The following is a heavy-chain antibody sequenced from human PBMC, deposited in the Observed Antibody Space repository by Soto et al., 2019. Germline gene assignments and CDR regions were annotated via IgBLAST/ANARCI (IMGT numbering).Heavy chain of an antibody. CDR3: ARASVPAHSFGINTWFYP. CDR1: GYTFTDYG. CDR2: ISAYNGDT. D-gene: IGHD3-16*01. Sequence: QVQLVQSGVEVKKPGASVKVSCEASGYTFTDYGINWVRQAPGQGLEWMGWISAYNGDTKYAQIFQDRVTMTTDTSTRTDYLELRSLRSDDTAVYFCARASVPAHSFGINTWFYPWGHGTLVTVSS. V-gene: IGHV1-18*04. J-gene: IGHJ5*02.